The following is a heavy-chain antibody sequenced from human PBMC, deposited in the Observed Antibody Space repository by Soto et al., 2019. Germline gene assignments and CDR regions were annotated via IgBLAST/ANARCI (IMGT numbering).Heavy chain of an antibody. Sequence: ASVKASCMASGYTITIHGINWVRQAPGQGHEWMGWISAYNGNTNYAQKLQGRVTMTTDASTSTAYMERRSLRSDVTAVYYCARGSITIFGVFIMLDCWGQGTLVSVS. V-gene: IGHV1-18*04. D-gene: IGHD3-3*01. CDR1: GYTITIHG. CDR3: ARGSITIFGVFIMLDC. CDR2: ISAYNGNT. J-gene: IGHJ4*02.